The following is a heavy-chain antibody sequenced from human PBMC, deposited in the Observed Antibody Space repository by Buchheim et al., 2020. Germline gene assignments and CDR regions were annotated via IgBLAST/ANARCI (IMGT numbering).Heavy chain of an antibody. Sequence: QVQLVQSGAEVKKPGASVKVSCKASGYTFTSYYMHWVRQAPGQGLEWMGIINPSGGSTSYAQKFQGRVTMTRDTSTSTVYMELSRLRSDDTAVYYCARDRSSMVTEYYYYGMDVWGQGTT. CDR3: ARDRSSMVTEYYYYGMDV. CDR1: GYTFTSYY. V-gene: IGHV1-46*01. CDR2: INPSGGST. J-gene: IGHJ6*02. D-gene: IGHD5-18*01.